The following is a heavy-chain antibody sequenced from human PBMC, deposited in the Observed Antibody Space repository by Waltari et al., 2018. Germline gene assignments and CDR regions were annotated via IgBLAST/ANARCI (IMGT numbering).Heavy chain of an antibody. Sequence: EVQLVESGGGLIQPGGSLRVSWAASGFSVSNSYGSWVRQASGKGLEWISFIYGVDSTLYVDSVKGRFTVSRDNSKNTVHLQMNSVRVDDTAVYYCATFSNWVHDTFDIWGQGTLVSVSS. J-gene: IGHJ3*02. D-gene: IGHD3-16*01. V-gene: IGHV3-53*01. CDR3: ATFSNWVHDTFDI. CDR2: IYGVDST. CDR1: GFSVSNSY.